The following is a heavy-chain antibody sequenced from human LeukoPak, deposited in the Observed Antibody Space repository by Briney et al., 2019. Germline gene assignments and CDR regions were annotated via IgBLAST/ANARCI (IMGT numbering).Heavy chain of an antibody. V-gene: IGHV3-7*01. CDR3: AAGDWDYDFWSGYIPRLDY. J-gene: IGHJ4*02. CDR1: GFTFSTYW. Sequence: SGGSLRLSCAASGFTFSTYWMTWVRQAPGKGLEWVANIKQDGSEKYYVDSVRGRFTISRDNAKNSLYLQMNSLRAEDTAVYYCAAGDWDYDFWSGYIPRLDYWGQGTLVTVSS. CDR2: IKQDGSEK. D-gene: IGHD3-3*01.